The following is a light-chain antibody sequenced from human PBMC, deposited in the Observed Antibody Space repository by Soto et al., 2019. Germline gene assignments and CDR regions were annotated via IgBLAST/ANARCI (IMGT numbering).Light chain of an antibody. CDR2: GAS. V-gene: IGKV3-15*01. CDR3: QQRNIWPPT. CDR1: QSVRSN. Sequence: EIEMPQSPATLCVSPGEGATLSCRANQSVRSNLAWYQQKPGQAPRLLIYGASTRATGVPPRFSGSGSGTDFTLTISSLEPEESAGYYCQQRNIWPPTFGQGTNV. J-gene: IGKJ1*01.